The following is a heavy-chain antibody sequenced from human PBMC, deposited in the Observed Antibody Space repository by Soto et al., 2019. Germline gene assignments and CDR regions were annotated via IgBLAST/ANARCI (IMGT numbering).Heavy chain of an antibody. Sequence: GDSLKISCKGSGYSFTSYWIGWVRQMPGKGLEWMGIIYPGDSDTRYSPSFQGQVTISADKSISTAYLQWSSLKASDTAMYYCARNYDSSGYYRKWFDPWGQGTLVIVSS. D-gene: IGHD3-22*01. CDR1: GYSFTSYW. CDR2: IYPGDSDT. CDR3: ARNYDSSGYYRKWFDP. J-gene: IGHJ5*02. V-gene: IGHV5-51*01.